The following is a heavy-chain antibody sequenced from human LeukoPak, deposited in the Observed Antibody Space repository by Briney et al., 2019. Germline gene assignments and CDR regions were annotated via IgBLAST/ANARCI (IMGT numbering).Heavy chain of an antibody. D-gene: IGHD1-14*01. Sequence: SETLSLTCTVSGGSVSSGSYYWSWIRQPPGKGLEWIGYVYYHGGTNYNPSLKSRVTISVDTSKNQFSLKLTSVTAADTAVYYCARRVGTRDWYFDLWGRGTLVTVSS. CDR1: GGSVSSGSYY. CDR2: VYYHGGT. V-gene: IGHV4-61*01. J-gene: IGHJ2*01. CDR3: ARRVGTRDWYFDL.